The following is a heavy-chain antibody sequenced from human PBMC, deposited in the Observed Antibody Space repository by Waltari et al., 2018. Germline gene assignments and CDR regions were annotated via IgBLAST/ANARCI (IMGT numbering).Heavy chain of an antibody. Sequence: EVQLVESGGGLIQPGGSLRHSCAASGFTVSNNYMSWVRQAPGKGLEWVSLICSGGSTYYADSVKGRFTISRDNSRNTLYLQMNSLRAEDTAVYYCASFTTKTHWGQGTLVTVSS. CDR3: ASFTTKTH. CDR1: GFTVSNNY. CDR2: ICSGGST. J-gene: IGHJ4*02. V-gene: IGHV3-53*01. D-gene: IGHD1-1*01.